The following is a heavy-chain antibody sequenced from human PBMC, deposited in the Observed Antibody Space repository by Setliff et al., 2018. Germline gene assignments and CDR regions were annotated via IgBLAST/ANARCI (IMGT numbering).Heavy chain of an antibody. Sequence: GESLKISCAASGFTFRSYSMNRVRQAPGKGLEWVSYISSSSSTIYYADSVKGRFTISRDHAKKSVELQMKSLRAEDTAVYYCARGWWNYINFWGQGIQVTVSS. D-gene: IGHD2-15*01. V-gene: IGHV3-48*04. CDR3: ARGWWNYINF. J-gene: IGHJ4*02. CDR1: GFTFRSYS. CDR2: ISSSSSTI.